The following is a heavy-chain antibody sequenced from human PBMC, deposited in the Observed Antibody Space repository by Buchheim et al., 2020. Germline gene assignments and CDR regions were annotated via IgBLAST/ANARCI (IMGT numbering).Heavy chain of an antibody. CDR2: INHSGST. J-gene: IGHJ6*02. Sequence: QVQLQQWGAGLLKPSETLSLTCAVYGGSFSGYYWSWIRQPPGKGLEWIGEINHSGSTNYNPSLKSRLTISVDTSKNQFSLKLSSVTAADTAVYYCARNAYYYYYYGMDIWGQGTT. CDR1: GGSFSGYY. V-gene: IGHV4-34*01. CDR3: ARNAYYYYYYGMDI.